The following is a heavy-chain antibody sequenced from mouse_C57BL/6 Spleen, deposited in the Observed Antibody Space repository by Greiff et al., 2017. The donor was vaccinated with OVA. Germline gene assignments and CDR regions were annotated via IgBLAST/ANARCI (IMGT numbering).Heavy chain of an antibody. Sequence: QLQQPGAELVRPGSSVKLSCKASGYTFTSYWMHWVKQRPIQGLEWIGNIDPSDSETHYNQKFKDKATLTVDKSSSTAYMQLSSLTSEDSAVYYCARRRRHYAMDYWGQGTSVTVSS. V-gene: IGHV1-52*01. J-gene: IGHJ4*01. CDR3: ARRRRHYAMDY. D-gene: IGHD1-2*01. CDR2: IDPSDSET. CDR1: GYTFTSYW.